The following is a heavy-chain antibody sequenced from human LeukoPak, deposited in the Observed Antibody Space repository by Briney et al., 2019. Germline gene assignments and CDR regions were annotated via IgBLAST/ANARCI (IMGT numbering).Heavy chain of an antibody. CDR3: ATRYSTSSIHPVRFDY. CDR2: INHSGST. J-gene: IGHJ4*02. V-gene: IGHV4-34*09. D-gene: IGHD6-6*01. CDR1: GGSFSGYY. Sequence: SETLSLTCAVYGGSFSGYYWSWIRQPPGKGLEWIGEINHSGSTYYNPSLKSRLTISVDTSKNQFSLKLSSVTAADTAVYYCATRYSTSSIHPVRFDYWGQGTLVTVSS.